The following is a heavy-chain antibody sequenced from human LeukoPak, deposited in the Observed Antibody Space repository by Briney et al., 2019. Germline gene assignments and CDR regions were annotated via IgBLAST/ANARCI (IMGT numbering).Heavy chain of an antibody. V-gene: IGHV3-11*01. D-gene: IGHD3-22*01. Sequence: GGSLRLSCAASGFSFSDYYMSWIRQAPGKGLEWVSHISSSGTTIYYADSVKGRFTISRDNAKNSLYLQMNSLRAEDTAVYYCARDMFSSGYYRRMGFDYWGQGTLVTVSS. CDR3: ARDMFSSGYYRRMGFDY. CDR1: GFSFSDYY. CDR2: ISSSGTTI. J-gene: IGHJ4*02.